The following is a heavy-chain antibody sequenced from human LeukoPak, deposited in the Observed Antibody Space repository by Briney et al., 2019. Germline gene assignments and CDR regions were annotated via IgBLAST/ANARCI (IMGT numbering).Heavy chain of an antibody. CDR2: ISYDGSNK. J-gene: IGHJ4*02. CDR3: ARDNLPRAFDY. V-gene: IGHV3-30*04. Sequence: GGSLRLSCAASGFTFSSYAMHWVRQAPGKGLEWVAVISYDGSNKYYADSVKGRFTISRDNSKNSLFLQMNSLRAEDTAVYYCARDNLPRAFDYWGQGTLVTVSS. CDR1: GFTFSSYA.